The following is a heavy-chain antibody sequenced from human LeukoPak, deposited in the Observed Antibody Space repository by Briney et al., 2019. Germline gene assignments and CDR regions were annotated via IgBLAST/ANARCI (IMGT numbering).Heavy chain of an antibody. CDR1: GGSISSYY. CDR2: IYYSGST. CDR3: ARALDYGGPDAFDI. D-gene: IGHD4-17*01. Sequence: SETLSLTCTVSGGSISSYYWSWIRQPPGKGLEWIGYIYYSGSTNYNPSLKSRVTISVDKSKNQSSLKLSSVTAADTAVYYCARALDYGGPDAFDIWGQGTMVTVSS. J-gene: IGHJ3*02. V-gene: IGHV4-59*01.